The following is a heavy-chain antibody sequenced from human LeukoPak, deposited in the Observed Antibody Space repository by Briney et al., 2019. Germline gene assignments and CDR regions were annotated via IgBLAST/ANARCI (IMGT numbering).Heavy chain of an antibody. CDR1: GFTVSGNY. J-gene: IGHJ6*02. V-gene: IGHV3-53*04. Sequence: GGSLRLSCAASGFTVSGNYMSWVRQAPGKGLKWVSFTYSGGSTYYAESVKGRFTVSRHNYKNTLYLQMNSLRGEDTAVYYCASRYGDYGYGMDVWGQGTTVTVSS. D-gene: IGHD4-17*01. CDR2: TYSGGST. CDR3: ASRYGDYGYGMDV.